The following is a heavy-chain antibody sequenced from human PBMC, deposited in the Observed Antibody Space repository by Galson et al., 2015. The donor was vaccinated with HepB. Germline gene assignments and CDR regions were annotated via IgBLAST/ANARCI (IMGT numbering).Heavy chain of an antibody. Sequence: QSGAEVKKSGEPLKISCKGSGYSFTSYWIGWVRQMPGKGLEWMGIIHPGDSDTRYSPSFQGQVTISVDKSISTAYLQWSSLKASDTAIYYCARIVVVTSSKWYFDLWGRGTLVTVSS. J-gene: IGHJ2*01. CDR3: ARIVVVTSSKWYFDL. CDR1: GYSFTSYW. D-gene: IGHD2-21*02. V-gene: IGHV5-51*01. CDR2: IHPGDSDT.